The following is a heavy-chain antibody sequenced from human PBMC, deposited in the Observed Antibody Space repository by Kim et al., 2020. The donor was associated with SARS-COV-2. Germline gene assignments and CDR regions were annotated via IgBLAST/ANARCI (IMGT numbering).Heavy chain of an antibody. J-gene: IGHJ4*02. CDR2: ISNSGGDT. D-gene: IGHD6-13*01. V-gene: IGHV3-23*01. Sequence: GGSLRLSCAASGFTFSTYGMSWVRQAPGKGLEWVSAISNSGGDTNYVDSVKGRFTISRDNSKSTLYLEMNSLRAEDTAVYYCAKASLSSNWFYDYWGQGT. CDR3: AKASLSSNWFYDY. CDR1: GFTFSTYG.